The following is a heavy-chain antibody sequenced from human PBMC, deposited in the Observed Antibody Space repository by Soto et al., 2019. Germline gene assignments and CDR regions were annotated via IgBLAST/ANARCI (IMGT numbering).Heavy chain of an antibody. Sequence: PSETLSLTCAVYGGSFSGYYWSWIRQPPGKGLEWIGEINHSGSTNYNPSLKSRVTISVDTSKNQFSLKLSSVTAADTAVYYCARVGQVQPSGQNYYGPGSPLYWFDPWGQGTLVTVSS. V-gene: IGHV4-34*01. CDR2: INHSGST. CDR1: GGSFSGYY. J-gene: IGHJ5*02. D-gene: IGHD3-10*01. CDR3: ARVGQVQPSGQNYYGPGSPLYWFDP.